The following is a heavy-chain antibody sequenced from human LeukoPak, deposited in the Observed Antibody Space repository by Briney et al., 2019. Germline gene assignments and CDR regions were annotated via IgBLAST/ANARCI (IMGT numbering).Heavy chain of an antibody. D-gene: IGHD1-26*01. J-gene: IGHJ4*02. CDR3: TNEGPRSSYFDY. Sequence: GGSLRLSCAASGFTFSSYGMHWVRQAPGKGLEWVAFIRYDGSNKYYADSVKGRFTISRDNSKNTLYLQMNSLRAEDTAVYYCTNEGPRSSYFDYWGQGTLVTVSS. V-gene: IGHV3-30*02. CDR1: GFTFSSYG. CDR2: IRYDGSNK.